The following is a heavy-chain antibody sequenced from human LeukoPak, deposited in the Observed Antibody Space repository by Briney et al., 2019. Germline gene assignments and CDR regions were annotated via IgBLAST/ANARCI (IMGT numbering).Heavy chain of an antibody. Sequence: PGGSLRLSCAASGFTFSHYSINWVRQAPGKGLEWVSYISSSSSTIYYADSVKGRFTISRDNAKNSLYLQMNSLRAEDMAVYYCARGLYGSGKYYFDYWGQGTLVTVSS. J-gene: IGHJ4*02. D-gene: IGHD3-10*01. CDR2: ISSSSSTI. V-gene: IGHV3-48*01. CDR1: GFTFSHYS. CDR3: ARGLYGSGKYYFDY.